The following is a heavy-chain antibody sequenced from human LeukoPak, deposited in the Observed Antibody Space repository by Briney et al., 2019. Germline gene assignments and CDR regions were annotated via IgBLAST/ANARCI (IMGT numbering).Heavy chain of an antibody. J-gene: IGHJ5*02. CDR1: GFSVSNNY. CDR2: IYSGGAT. CDR3: ARESPNGSGNWFDL. V-gene: IGHV3-53*04. Sequence: GGSLRLSCEASGFSVSNNYKSWVRQAPGKGLEWVSVIYSGGATYYADSVKGRFTISRHDSKNTLYLQMDSLRAEDTAVYYCARESPNGSGNWFDLWGQGTLVTVSS. D-gene: IGHD3-10*01.